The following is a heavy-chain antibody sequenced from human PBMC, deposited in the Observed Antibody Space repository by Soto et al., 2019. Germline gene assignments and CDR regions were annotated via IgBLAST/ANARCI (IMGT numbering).Heavy chain of an antibody. CDR2: IYYSGST. CDR1: GGSISSGGYY. CDR3: ARSSPVVTAP. Sequence: QVQLQESGPGLVKPSQTLSLTCTVSGGSISSGGYYWSWIRQHPGKGLEWIGYIYYSGSTYYNPSLMIRITISVDMSMTQFSLTLSSVTAADTAVYYCARSSPVVTAPWGQGTLVTVSS. D-gene: IGHD2-21*02. J-gene: IGHJ5*02. V-gene: IGHV4-31*03.